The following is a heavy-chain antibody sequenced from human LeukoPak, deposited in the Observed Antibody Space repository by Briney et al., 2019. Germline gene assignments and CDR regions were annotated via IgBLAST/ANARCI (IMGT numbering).Heavy chain of an antibody. V-gene: IGHV1-2*04. CDR1: GYTFTSYY. D-gene: IGHD3-10*01. CDR3: ARDKYYYGSGTFYSSAVFDY. Sequence: ASVKVSCKTSGYTFTSYYMHWMRQAPGQGLEWMGRINPNSGDTEYTQKFQDWVTMTRDTSTRTAYMELSGLRSGDTAVYYCARDKYYYGSGTFYSSAVFDYWGQGTLVAVSS. CDR2: INPNSGDT. J-gene: IGHJ4*02.